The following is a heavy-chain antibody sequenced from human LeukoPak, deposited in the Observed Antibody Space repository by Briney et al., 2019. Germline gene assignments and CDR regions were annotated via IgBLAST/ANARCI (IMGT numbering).Heavy chain of an antibody. CDR2: IRGHFWRGTT. J-gene: IGHJ4*02. CDR3: AREKSSALFAY. CDR1: GLTLGDYA. V-gene: IGHV3-49*03. D-gene: IGHD3-10*02. Sequence: PGGSLRLSCAASGLTLGDYAVGWFRQVPGKGLEWLGLIRGHFWRGTTEYAPSVRGRFTFSRDDSKNIAYLQMQTLKAEDTAVYFCAREKSSALFAYWGQGTLVTVSS.